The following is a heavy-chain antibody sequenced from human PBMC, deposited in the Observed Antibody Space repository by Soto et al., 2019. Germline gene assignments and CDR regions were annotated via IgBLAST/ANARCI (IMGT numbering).Heavy chain of an antibody. J-gene: IGHJ4*02. CDR3: ARTRPSGLYCSGGSCYLNPPDEHDY. CDR1: GYSFTSYW. Sequence: GESLKISCKGSGYSFTSYWIGWVRQMPGKGLEWMGIIYPGDSDTRYSPSFQGQVTISADKSISTAYLQWSSLKASDTAMYYCARTRPSGLYCSGGSCYLNPPDEHDYWGQGTLVTVSS. CDR2: IYPGDSDT. V-gene: IGHV5-51*01. D-gene: IGHD2-15*01.